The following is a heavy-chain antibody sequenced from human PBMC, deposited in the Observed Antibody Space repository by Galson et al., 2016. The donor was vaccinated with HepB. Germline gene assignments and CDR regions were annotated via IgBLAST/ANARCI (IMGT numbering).Heavy chain of an antibody. Sequence: SETLSLTCTVSGDSISSSSYYWAWIRQTPGKGLEWIGTIYYTGSTYYNSSLKSRVTISLESSKSQFSLKLTSVTASDTSVYYCARLSGQGQWLIGNWGQGTLVTVSS. V-gene: IGHV4-39*01. D-gene: IGHD6-19*01. CDR2: IYYTGST. CDR1: GDSISSSSYY. CDR3: ARLSGQGQWLIGN. J-gene: IGHJ1*01.